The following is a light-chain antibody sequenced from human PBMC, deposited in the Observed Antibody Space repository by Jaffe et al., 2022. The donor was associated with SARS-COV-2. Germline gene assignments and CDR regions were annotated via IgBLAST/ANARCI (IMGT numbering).Light chain of an antibody. V-gene: IGLV2-14*03. CDR3: SSYTSSSTVL. Sequence: QSALTQPASVSGSPGQSITISCTGTSSDIGRYNYVSWYQHHPGKVPKLMISDVSNRPSGVSYRFSGSKSGNTASLTISGLQTEDEAEYYCSSYTSSSTVLFGGGTKLTVL. CDR2: DVS. J-gene: IGLJ2*01. CDR1: SSDIGRYNY.